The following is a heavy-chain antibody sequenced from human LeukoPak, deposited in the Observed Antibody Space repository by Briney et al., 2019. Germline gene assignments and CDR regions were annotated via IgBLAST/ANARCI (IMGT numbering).Heavy chain of an antibody. D-gene: IGHD2-21*02. CDR3: TTSDCGGDCYSTFDY. CDR1: GFTFSNAW. V-gene: IGHV3-15*01. Sequence: GRSLRLSCAASGFTFSNAWMSWVRQAPGKGLEWVGRIKSKTDGGTTDFAAPVKGRFTISRDDSKNTLYLQMNSLKTEDTAVYYCTTSDCGGDCYSTFDYWGQGTLVTVSS. J-gene: IGHJ4*02. CDR2: IKSKTDGGTT.